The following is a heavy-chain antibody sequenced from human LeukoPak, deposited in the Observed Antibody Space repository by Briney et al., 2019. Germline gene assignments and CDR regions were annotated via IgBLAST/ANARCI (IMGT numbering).Heavy chain of an antibody. D-gene: IGHD3-22*01. J-gene: IGHJ4*02. Sequence: ASVKVSCKASGYIFRTYGITWVRQAPGQGLEWMGWVSGYNGNTKYAQKFQGRITMTTDTSASTAYMELRSLRFDDTAIYYCAREYYDGSGYGPDYWGQGTLLTVSS. CDR3: AREYYDGSGYGPDY. CDR2: VSGYNGNT. CDR1: GYIFRTYG. V-gene: IGHV1-18*01.